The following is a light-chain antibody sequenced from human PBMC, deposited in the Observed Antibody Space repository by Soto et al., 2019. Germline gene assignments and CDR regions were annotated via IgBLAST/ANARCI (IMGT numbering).Light chain of an antibody. CDR1: QSISRY. CDR3: QQYGNSPPT. CDR2: GAS. V-gene: IGKV3-20*01. J-gene: IGKJ1*01. Sequence: IMLTQSPGTLSLTPGERTTLSCRASQSISRYLAWYQQKPGQGPRLLIYGASSRATGTPDRFSGSGSGTDFTLTINRLEPEDFALYYCQQYGNSPPTFGQGTIVDVK.